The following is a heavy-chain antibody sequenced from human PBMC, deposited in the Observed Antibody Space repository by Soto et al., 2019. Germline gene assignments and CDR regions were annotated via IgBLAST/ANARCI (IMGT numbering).Heavy chain of an antibody. D-gene: IGHD2-15*01. CDR2: TYYRSKWYN. CDR1: GDTVSSNSAA. Sequence: PSQTLSLTCAISGDTVSSNSAAWNCIIQSPSRVLEWLGRTYYRSKWYNDYAVSVKSRITINPDTSKNQFSLQLNSVTPEDTAVYYCARGKCSGGSCYSDNWFDPWGQGALVTVSS. V-gene: IGHV6-1*01. J-gene: IGHJ5*02. CDR3: ARGKCSGGSCYSDNWFDP.